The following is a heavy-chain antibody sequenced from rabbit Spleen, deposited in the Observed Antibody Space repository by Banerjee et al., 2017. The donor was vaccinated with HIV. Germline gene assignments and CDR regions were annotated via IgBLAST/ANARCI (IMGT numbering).Heavy chain of an antibody. V-gene: IGHV1S45*01. CDR2: INAATAKP. CDR3: ARDLLGVIGWNFNL. J-gene: IGHJ4*01. CDR1: GFSFSGSHY. D-gene: IGHD1-1*01. Sequence: QEQLVESGGGLVQPEGSLTLTCTASGFSFSGSHYMCWVRQAPGKGLEWIACINAATAKPVYATWAKGRFTISRTSSTTVTLRMTSLTAADRATYFCARDLLGVIGWNFNLWGPGTLVTVS.